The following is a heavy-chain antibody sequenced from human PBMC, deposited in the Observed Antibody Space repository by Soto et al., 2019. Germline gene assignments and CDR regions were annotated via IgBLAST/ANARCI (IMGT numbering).Heavy chain of an antibody. D-gene: IGHD3-3*01. CDR1: GGTSTRYA. V-gene: IGHV1-69*06. J-gene: IGHJ4*02. Sequence: QERLVQSGAEVRKPGSSVKVSCKVTGGTSTRYAINWVRQAPGQGLEWMGGIVPMFGTSKYAQKFQGRVTITADTSTNIAYMELRSLRAEDTAGYFCVRGSEYDFWSGYLWGQGALVSVSS. CDR3: VRGSEYDFWSGYL. CDR2: IVPMFGTS.